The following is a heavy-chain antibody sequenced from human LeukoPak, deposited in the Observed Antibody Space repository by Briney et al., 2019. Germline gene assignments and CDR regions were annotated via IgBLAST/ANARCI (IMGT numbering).Heavy chain of an antibody. CDR1: GGTFSSYT. CDR2: IIPTLGIA. D-gene: IGHD4-17*01. CDR3: ARDNDYGDHVYYC. J-gene: IGHJ4*02. V-gene: IGHV1-69*04. Sequence: SVKVSCKASGGTFSSYTISWVRQAPGQGLEWMGRIIPTLGIANYAQKFQGRVTITADKSTSTAYMELSSLRSEDTAVYYCARDNDYGDHVYYCWGQGTLVIVSS.